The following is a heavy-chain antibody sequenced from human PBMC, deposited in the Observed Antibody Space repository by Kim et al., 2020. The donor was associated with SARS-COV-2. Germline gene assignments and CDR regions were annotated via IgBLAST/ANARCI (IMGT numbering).Heavy chain of an antibody. Sequence: GGSLRLSCAASGFTFSSFQMNWVRQAPGKGLEWVSRISSSGTIIYYADSVKGRFTISRDNAKNSLYLQMNTLRAEDTAVYYCARDLPVVHDGESYYYYYKLAVWGQGTTLTLS. CDR1: GFTFSSFQ. CDR2: ISSSGTII. CDR3: ARDLPVVHDGESYYYYYKLAV. J-gene: IGHJ6*02. D-gene: IGHD2-2*01. V-gene: IGHV3-48*03.